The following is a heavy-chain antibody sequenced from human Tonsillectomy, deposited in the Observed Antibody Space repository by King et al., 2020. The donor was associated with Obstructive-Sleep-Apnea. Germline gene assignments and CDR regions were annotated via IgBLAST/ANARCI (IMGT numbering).Heavy chain of an antibody. V-gene: IGHV3-30*02. CDR2: IRYDQSGE. CDR3: AKGRQGLAVAGYLDY. D-gene: IGHD6-19*01. Sequence: MQLVQSGGGVVQPGRSLRLSCAASGFSFRDYGMHWVRQAPGAGLEWVAFIRYDQSGERYADSVRGRFTVSRDNSRNTLYLQLNNVSPEDTAVYYCAKGRQGLAVAGYLDYWGQGTLVIVSS. J-gene: IGHJ4*02. CDR1: GFSFRDYG.